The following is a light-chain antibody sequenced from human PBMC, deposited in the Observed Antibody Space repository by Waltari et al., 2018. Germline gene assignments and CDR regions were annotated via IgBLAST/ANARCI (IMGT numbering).Light chain of an antibody. Sequence: EVVLTQSPVTLSVSPGERATLSCRASRNVGTSLAWYQQKPGQAHRLLIYDTATRATGFPARFSGSGSGTEFTLTISSLQSEDFGVYYCQQYNYWPPAYTFGQGTKLEIK. CDR2: DTA. V-gene: IGKV3-15*01. J-gene: IGKJ2*01. CDR3: QQYNYWPPAYT. CDR1: RNVGTS.